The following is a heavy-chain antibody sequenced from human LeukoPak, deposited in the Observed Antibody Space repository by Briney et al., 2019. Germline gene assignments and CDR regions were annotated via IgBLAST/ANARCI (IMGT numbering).Heavy chain of an antibody. CDR2: ISAYNGNT. Sequence: ASVKVSCKASGYTFTSYGISWVRQAPGQGLEWMGWISAYNGNTNYAQNLQGRVTMTTDTSTSTAYMELRSLRPDDTAVYYCARGLARKGGIAAVWVWFDPWGQGTLVTVSS. CDR1: GYTFTSYG. CDR3: ARGLARKGGIAAVWVWFDP. D-gene: IGHD6-13*01. V-gene: IGHV1-18*01. J-gene: IGHJ5*02.